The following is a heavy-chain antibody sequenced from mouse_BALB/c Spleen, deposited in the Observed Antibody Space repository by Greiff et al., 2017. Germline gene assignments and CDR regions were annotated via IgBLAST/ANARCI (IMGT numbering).Heavy chain of an antibody. Sequence: EVKVEESGGGLVKPGGSLKLSCAASGFAFSSYDMSWVRQTPEKRLEWVAYISSGGGSTYYPDTVKGRFTISRDNAKNTLYLQMSSLKSEDTAMYYCARQDGSFYYAMDYWGQGTSVTVSS. D-gene: IGHD1-1*01. J-gene: IGHJ4*01. V-gene: IGHV5-12-1*01. CDR3: ARQDGSFYYAMDY. CDR1: GFAFSSYD. CDR2: ISSGGGST.